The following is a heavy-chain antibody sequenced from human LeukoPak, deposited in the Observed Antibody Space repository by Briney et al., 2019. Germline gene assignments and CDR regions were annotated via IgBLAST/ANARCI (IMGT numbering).Heavy chain of an antibody. D-gene: IGHD6-13*01. CDR2: ISSSSSYT. CDR1: GFTFNDYY. J-gene: IGHJ5*02. CDR3: AREKKEQQLGSNWFDP. Sequence: PGGSLRLSCAASGFTFNDYYMSWIRQAPGKGLEWVSYISSSSSYTNYADSVKGRFTISRDNAKNSLYLQMNSLRAEDTAVYYCAREKKEQQLGSNWFDPWGQGTLVTVSS. V-gene: IGHV3-11*05.